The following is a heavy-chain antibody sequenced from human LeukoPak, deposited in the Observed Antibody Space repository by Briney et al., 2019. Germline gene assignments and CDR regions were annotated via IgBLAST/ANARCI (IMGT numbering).Heavy chain of an antibody. CDR1: VFTVSSNY. V-gene: IGHV3-53*01. Sequence: GGSLRLSCAASVFTVSSNYMSWVRQALGRGGWWVSVIYSGGSTYYADSVKGRFTISRDNSKNTLYLQMNSLRAEDTAVYYCAGGKSSGSDAFDIWGQGTMVTVSS. CDR3: AGGKSSGSDAFDI. J-gene: IGHJ3*02. D-gene: IGHD3-22*01. CDR2: IYSGGST.